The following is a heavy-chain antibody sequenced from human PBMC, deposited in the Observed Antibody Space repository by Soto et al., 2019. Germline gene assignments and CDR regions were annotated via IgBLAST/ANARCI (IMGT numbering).Heavy chain of an antibody. D-gene: IGHD1-26*01. J-gene: IGHJ3*02. CDR1: GYSFTSYW. CDR2: IYPGDSDT. Sequence: GESLKICCNGAGYSFTSYWIGWVRQMPGKGLEWMGIIYPGDSDTRYSPSFQGQVTISADKSISTAYLQWSSLKASDTAMYYCARHPGGSYAELKGAFDIWGQGTMVTLSS. V-gene: IGHV5-51*01. CDR3: ARHPGGSYAELKGAFDI.